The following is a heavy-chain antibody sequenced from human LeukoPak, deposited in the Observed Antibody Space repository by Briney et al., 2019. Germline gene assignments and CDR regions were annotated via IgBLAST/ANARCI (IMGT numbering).Heavy chain of an antibody. V-gene: IGHV4-34*01. D-gene: IGHD5-12*01. CDR2: INHSGST. J-gene: IGHJ4*02. Sequence: SETLSLTCAVCGGSFSGYYWSWIRQPPGKGLEWIGEINHSGSTNYNPSLTSRLTISVDTSKNQFSLKLSSVTAADTAVYYCARGEWLRLRKGFDYWGQGTLVTVSS. CDR1: GGSFSGYY. CDR3: ARGEWLRLRKGFDY.